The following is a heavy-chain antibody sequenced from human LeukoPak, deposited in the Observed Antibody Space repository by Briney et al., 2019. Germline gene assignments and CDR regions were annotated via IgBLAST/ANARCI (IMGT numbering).Heavy chain of an antibody. CDR1: GYTFTSSG. CDR2: ISAYNGNT. Sequence: SVKVSCKAYGYTFTSSGISWVRQAPGQGLEWMGWISAYNGNTNYTQKLQGRVTMTTDTSTRTAYMELRSLRSDDTAVYYCARPSPALDYWGQGTLVTVSS. CDR3: ARPSPALDY. V-gene: IGHV1-18*01. J-gene: IGHJ4*02. D-gene: IGHD1-14*01.